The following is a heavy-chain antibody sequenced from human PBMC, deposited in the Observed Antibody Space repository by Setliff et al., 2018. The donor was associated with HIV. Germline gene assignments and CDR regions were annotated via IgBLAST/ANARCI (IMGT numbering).Heavy chain of an antibody. CDR3: ARDGGTTVMGDAFDI. CDR1: GGSISSGFYY. CDR2: IYISGST. Sequence: SETLSLTCTVSGGSISSGFYYWSWIRQPAGKGLEWIGRIYISGSTKYNPSLKSRVTISVDTSKNQYSLKLSSVTAADTAVYYCARDGGTTVMGDAFDIWGQGTMVTVS. V-gene: IGHV4-61*02. D-gene: IGHD4-4*01. J-gene: IGHJ3*02.